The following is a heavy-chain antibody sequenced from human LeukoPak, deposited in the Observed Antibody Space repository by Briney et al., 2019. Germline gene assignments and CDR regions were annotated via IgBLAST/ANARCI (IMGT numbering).Heavy chain of an antibody. CDR2: INPISGGT. J-gene: IGHJ5*02. D-gene: IGHD5-12*01. CDR1: GYTFTGHY. V-gene: IGHV1-2*02. CDR3: ARGYSGYDYVLDWFDP. Sequence: ASVKVSCKASGYTFTGHYMHWVRQAPGQGLEWMGWINPISGGTNFAQKFQGRVTMTRDTSISTAYMELSRLTSDDTAVYYCARGYSGYDYVLDWFDPWGQGTLVTVSS.